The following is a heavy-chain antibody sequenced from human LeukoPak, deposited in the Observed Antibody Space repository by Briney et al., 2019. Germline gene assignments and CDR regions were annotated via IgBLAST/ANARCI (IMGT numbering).Heavy chain of an antibody. J-gene: IGHJ4*02. D-gene: IGHD3-22*01. CDR1: GYIFTSYG. Sequence: GASVRVSCKASGYIFTSYGINWVRQAPGQGLEWMGWISAYNANTNYAQKLQGRVTMTTDTSTSTAYMELRSLRSDDTAVYYCARDEMPSAGFGYYYWGQGTLVTVSS. CDR2: ISAYNANT. V-gene: IGHV1-18*01. CDR3: ARDEMPSAGFGYYY.